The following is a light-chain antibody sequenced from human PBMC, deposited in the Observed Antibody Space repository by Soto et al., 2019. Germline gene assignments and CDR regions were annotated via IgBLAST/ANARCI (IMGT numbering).Light chain of an antibody. CDR2: GAS. CDR1: QSVSSN. V-gene: IGKV3D-15*01. CDR3: QQYNNWPLT. Sequence: EIVLTQSPATLSVSPGERATLSCRASQSVSSNLAWYQQKAGQAPRLLIYGASSRATGIPDRFSGSGSGTDFTLTISRLEPEDFAVYYCQQYNNWPLTFGQGTKVDIK. J-gene: IGKJ1*01.